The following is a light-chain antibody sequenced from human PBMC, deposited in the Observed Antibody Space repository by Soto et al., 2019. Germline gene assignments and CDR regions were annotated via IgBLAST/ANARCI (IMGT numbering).Light chain of an antibody. CDR2: GAS. CDR1: QSVIY. Sequence: EIVLTQSPGTLSLSPGERATLSCRASQSVIYLAGYQQKPGQAPRLLFYGASNRATGIPGRFSGSGSGTDFTLTISRMEPEDSAVYYCHQYGSVPWTFGQGTKVEIK. V-gene: IGKV3-20*01. J-gene: IGKJ1*01. CDR3: HQYGSVPWT.